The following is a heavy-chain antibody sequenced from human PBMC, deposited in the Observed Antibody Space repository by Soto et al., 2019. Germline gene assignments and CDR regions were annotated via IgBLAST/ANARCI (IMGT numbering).Heavy chain of an antibody. D-gene: IGHD1-1*01. CDR1: GFSIPDYG. J-gene: IGHJ4*02. CDR3: TRWNGFGDS. Sequence: EVQLLESGGGSVQPGGSLKLSCGVSGFSIPDYGVTWVRQPPGKGLEWVSGFTGGHGKTFYADSVRGRFTLSREESRNTVYLQMDSVRVEDTAVYYGTRWNGFGDSWGQGTLVTVAS. CDR2: FTGGHGKT. V-gene: IGHV3-23*01.